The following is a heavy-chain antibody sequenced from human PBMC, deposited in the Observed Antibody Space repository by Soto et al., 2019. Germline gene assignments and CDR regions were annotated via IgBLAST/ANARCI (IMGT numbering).Heavy chain of an antibody. CDR1: GFAFSDYA. CDR2: IRGSAGTT. Sequence: EVQLLESGGGLVQPGGSLRLSCAASGFAFSDYAMNWVRQAPGQGLEWVSSIRGSAGTTYYADSVKGRFTISRDNSKNTLFLPMNSLRAEDTAVYYCAKDRDYFDYWGQGTLVTVSS. CDR3: AKDRDYFDY. J-gene: IGHJ4*02. V-gene: IGHV3-23*01.